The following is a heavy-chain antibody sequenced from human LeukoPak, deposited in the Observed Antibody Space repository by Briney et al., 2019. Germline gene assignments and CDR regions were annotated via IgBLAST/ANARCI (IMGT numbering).Heavy chain of an antibody. CDR2: IKQDGSEK. CDR1: GFTLSNYW. Sequence: PGGSLRLSCAASGFTLSNYWMSWIRQAPGKGLEWVANIKQDGSEKYYVDSVKGRFTISRDNAKNSLYLQMNSLRAEDTAVYYCARSRYCTNGICSYFDYWGHGTLVTVSS. CDR3: ARSRYCTNGICSYFDY. J-gene: IGHJ4*01. V-gene: IGHV3-7*03. D-gene: IGHD2-8*01.